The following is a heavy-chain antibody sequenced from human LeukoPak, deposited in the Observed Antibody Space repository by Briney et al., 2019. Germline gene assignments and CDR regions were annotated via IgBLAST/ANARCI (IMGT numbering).Heavy chain of an antibody. CDR2: ISGSGGST. J-gene: IGHJ4*02. CDR3: ARSSSSSSVSGDFDY. CDR1: GFTFSTYG. D-gene: IGHD6-6*01. V-gene: IGHV3-23*01. Sequence: PGGSLRLSCAASGFTFSTYGMSWVRQAPGKGLEWVSVISGSGGSTYYADSVRGRFTISRDNSKNTLYLQMNSLRAEDTAVYYCARSSSSSSVSGDFDYWGQGTLVTVSS.